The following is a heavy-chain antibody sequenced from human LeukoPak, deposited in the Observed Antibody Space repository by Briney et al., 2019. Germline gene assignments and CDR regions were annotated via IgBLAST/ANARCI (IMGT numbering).Heavy chain of an antibody. CDR2: IRFDGNNE. V-gene: IGHV3-30*02. J-gene: IGHJ4*02. D-gene: IGHD3-10*01. CDR3: VADPFGRGVTGSLWL. Sequence: GGSLRPSCAASGFTFSNYGMHWVRQAPGKGLEWMTFIRFDGNNEFYADSVKDRLTISRDNSKNTLYLQMNSLRTEDTAVYYCVADPFGRGVTGSLWLWGQGTLVTVSS. CDR1: GFTFSNYG.